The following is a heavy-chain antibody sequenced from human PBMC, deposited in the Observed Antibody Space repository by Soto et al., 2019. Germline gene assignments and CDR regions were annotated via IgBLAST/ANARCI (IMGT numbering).Heavy chain of an antibody. CDR1: AINFRSYA. V-gene: IGHV3-23*01. Sequence: GSLRLSCSASAINFRSYAMSWVRQAPGKGLEWVSAVGGRGSDTYYADSVKGRFTISRDDSKNTLYLHMSSLRVEDTAIYYCAKRQSFDFWSGYLPFFDYWGQGTPVTVSS. CDR2: VGGRGSDT. D-gene: IGHD3-3*01. J-gene: IGHJ4*02. CDR3: AKRQSFDFWSGYLPFFDY.